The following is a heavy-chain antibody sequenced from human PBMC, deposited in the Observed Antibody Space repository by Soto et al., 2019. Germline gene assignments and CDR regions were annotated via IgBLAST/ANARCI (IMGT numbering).Heavy chain of an antibody. D-gene: IGHD6-6*01. J-gene: IGHJ4*02. V-gene: IGHV3-74*01. Sequence: GGSLRLSCAASGFTFSSYWMHWVRQAPGKGLVWVSRISSGGSSTSYADSVKGRFTISRDNAKNTLYLQMNSLRAEDTAVYYCARDLHSSSPRYFDYRGQGTLVTVSS. CDR3: ARDLHSSSPRYFDY. CDR1: GFTFSSYW. CDR2: ISSGGSST.